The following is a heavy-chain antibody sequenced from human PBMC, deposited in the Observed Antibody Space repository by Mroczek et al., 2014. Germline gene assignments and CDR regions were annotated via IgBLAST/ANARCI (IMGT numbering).Heavy chain of an antibody. J-gene: IGHJ3*02. CDR2: IYYSGST. Sequence: VQLQQSGPGLVKPSQTLSLTCTVSGGSISSGGYYWSWIRQHPGKGLEWIGYIYYSGSTYYNPSLKSRVTISVDTSKNQFSLKLSSVTAADTAVYYCARRVRGPIIRYYYDSSGYEGNAFDIWGQGTMVTVSS. CDR1: GGSISSGGYY. D-gene: IGHD3-22*01. CDR3: ARRVRGPIIRYYYDSSGYEGNAFDI. V-gene: IGHV4-31*03.